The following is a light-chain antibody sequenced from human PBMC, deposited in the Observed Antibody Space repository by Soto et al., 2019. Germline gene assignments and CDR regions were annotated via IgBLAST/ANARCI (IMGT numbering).Light chain of an antibody. V-gene: IGKV1-5*01. J-gene: IGKJ1*01. CDR3: QQYNIYWT. CDR2: DAS. CDR1: QSISSF. Sequence: DIQMTQSPSTLSASVGDRVTITCRASQSISSFLAWYQQKPGKAPKLLIYDASSLESGVPSRFSGSGSGTEFTLTISSLQPDDFATYYCQQYNIYWTLGQGTKVEIK.